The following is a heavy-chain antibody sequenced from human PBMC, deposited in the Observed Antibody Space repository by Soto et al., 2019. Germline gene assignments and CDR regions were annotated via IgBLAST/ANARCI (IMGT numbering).Heavy chain of an antibody. CDR3: ARFSTYYDILTGYSANWFDP. CDR1: GYTFTSYV. D-gene: IGHD3-9*01. J-gene: IGHJ5*02. CDR2: INPSGGST. Sequence: ASVKVARKASGYTFTSYVISWGRQAPGQGLEWMGIINPSGGSTSYAQKFQGRVTMTRDTSTSTVYMELSSLRSEDTAVYYCARFSTYYDILTGYSANWFDPWGQGTLVTVSS. V-gene: IGHV1-46*01.